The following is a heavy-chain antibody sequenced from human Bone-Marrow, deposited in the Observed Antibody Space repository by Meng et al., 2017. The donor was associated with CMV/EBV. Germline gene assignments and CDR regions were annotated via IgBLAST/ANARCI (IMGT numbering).Heavy chain of an antibody. D-gene: IGHD2-2*01. J-gene: IGHJ3*02. V-gene: IGHV3-7*01. Sequence: GGSLRLSCAASGFTFSSYWMSWVRQVPGKGLEWVASIKEDGSQKYYVDSVKGRFTLSRDNAKNSLYLQMNSLRAEDTSVYYCARDRRLINRGYCSSTSCNDAFDIWGQGTMVTVSS. CDR2: IKEDGSQK. CDR1: GFTFSSYW. CDR3: ARDRRLINRGYCSSTSCNDAFDI.